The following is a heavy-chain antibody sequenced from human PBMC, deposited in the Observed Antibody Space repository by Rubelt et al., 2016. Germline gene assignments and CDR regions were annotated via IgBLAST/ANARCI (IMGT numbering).Heavy chain of an antibody. CDR3: ARDPPRFGCSSTSCYVPRWGRDI. CDR2: IYYSGST. CDR1: GGSISSYY. Sequence: GLVKPSETLSLTCTVSGGSISSYYWSWIRQPPGKGLEWIGYIYYSGSTNYNPSLKSRVTISVDTSKNQFSLKLSSVTAADTAVYYCARDPPRFGCSSTSCYVPRWGRDIWGQGTMVTVSS. D-gene: IGHD2-2*01. V-gene: IGHV4-59*12. J-gene: IGHJ3*02.